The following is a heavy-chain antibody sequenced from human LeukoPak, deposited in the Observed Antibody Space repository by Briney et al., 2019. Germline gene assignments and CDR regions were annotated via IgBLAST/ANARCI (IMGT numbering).Heavy chain of an antibody. Sequence: GGSLRLSCAASGFTFSSYGMHWVRQAPGKGLEWVAVIWYDGSNKYYADSVKGRFTISRDNSKNTLYLQMNSLRAEDTAVYYCARASALAVAGNAFDIWGQGTMVTVSS. V-gene: IGHV3-33*01. J-gene: IGHJ3*02. CDR1: GFTFSSYG. CDR3: ARASALAVAGNAFDI. D-gene: IGHD6-19*01. CDR2: IWYDGSNK.